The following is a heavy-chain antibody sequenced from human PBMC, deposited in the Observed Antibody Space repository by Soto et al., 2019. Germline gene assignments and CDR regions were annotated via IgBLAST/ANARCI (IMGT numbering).Heavy chain of an antibody. CDR1: GFTFSSYA. CDR3: AKDYYYGSGPLAYFDY. V-gene: IGHV3-23*01. J-gene: IGHJ4*02. D-gene: IGHD3-10*01. CDR2: ISGSGGST. Sequence: PGGSLRLSCAASGFTFSSYAMSWVRQAPGKGLEWVSAISGSGGSTYYADSVKGRFTISRDNSKNTLYLQMNSLRAEDTAVYYCAKDYYYGSGPLAYFDYWGQGTLVTVSS.